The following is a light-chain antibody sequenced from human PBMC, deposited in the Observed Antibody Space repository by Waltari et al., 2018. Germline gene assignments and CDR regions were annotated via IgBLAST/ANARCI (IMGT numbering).Light chain of an antibody. V-gene: IGLV2-14*03. Sequence: QSALTQPASVSGSPGQSITLSSTGTRRDVGGYNYVSWYQQHPGKAPKLLIYDVSDRPSGVSSRFSGSKYGNTASLIISGLQAEDEADYYCSSYTGSSTLVVFGGGTKLTVL. CDR1: RRDVGGYNY. CDR2: DVS. CDR3: SSYTGSSTLVV. J-gene: IGLJ2*01.